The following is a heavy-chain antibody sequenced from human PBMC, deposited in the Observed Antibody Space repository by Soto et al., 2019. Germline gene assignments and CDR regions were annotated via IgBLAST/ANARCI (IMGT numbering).Heavy chain of an antibody. CDR2: IIPIFGTA. CDR1: GGTFSSYA. Sequence: QVQLVQSGAEVKKPGSSVKVSCKASGGTFSSYAISWVRQAPGQGLEWMGGIIPIFGTANYAQKFQGRVTITADKSTSTAYMELSSMRSEDKAVYYCARGPGCRSTSCHNLFDPWGQGTLVTVSS. D-gene: IGHD2-2*01. V-gene: IGHV1-69*06. CDR3: ARGPGCRSTSCHNLFDP. J-gene: IGHJ5*02.